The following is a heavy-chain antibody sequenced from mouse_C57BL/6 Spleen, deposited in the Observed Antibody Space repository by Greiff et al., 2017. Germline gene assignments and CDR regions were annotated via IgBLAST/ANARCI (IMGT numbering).Heavy chain of an antibody. Sequence: EVKLMESGPELVKPGASVKISCKASGYSFTGYYMNWVKQSPEKSLEWIGEINPSTGGTTYNQKFKAKATLTVDKSSSTDYMQLKSLTSEDSAVYYCARSKTGFDYWGQGTTLTVSS. CDR3: ARSKTGFDY. D-gene: IGHD4-1*01. CDR2: INPSTGGT. J-gene: IGHJ2*01. V-gene: IGHV1-42*01. CDR1: GYSFTGYY.